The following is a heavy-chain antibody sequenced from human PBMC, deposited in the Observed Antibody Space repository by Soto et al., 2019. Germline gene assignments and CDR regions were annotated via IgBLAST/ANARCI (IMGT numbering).Heavy chain of an antibody. Sequence: VGSLRLSCAASGFSFRSFTMNWVRQAPGKGLEWVSTISSNSAYIYYTAALKGRFTISRDNAKNSLHLQMNSLRAEDTAVYYCTRNASRDSSARGWFDPWGPGTLVTVSS. CDR3: TRNASRDSSARGWFDP. J-gene: IGHJ5*02. D-gene: IGHD6-13*01. CDR1: GFSFRSFT. CDR2: ISSNSAYI. V-gene: IGHV3-21*01.